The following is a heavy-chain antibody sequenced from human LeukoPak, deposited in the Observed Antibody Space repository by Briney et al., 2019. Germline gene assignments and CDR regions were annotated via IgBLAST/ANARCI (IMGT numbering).Heavy chain of an antibody. Sequence: PGGSPRLSCAASGFTFSTYALHWVRQAPGKGLEFVSGVNSNGGNTYYANSVKGRFTISRDNSKNTLYLQMGSLRPEDMAVYHCARVILTGYYYDSWGQGTLVTVSS. CDR2: VNSNGGNT. J-gene: IGHJ4*02. D-gene: IGHD3-9*01. V-gene: IGHV3-64*01. CDR3: ARVILTGYYYDS. CDR1: GFTFSTYA.